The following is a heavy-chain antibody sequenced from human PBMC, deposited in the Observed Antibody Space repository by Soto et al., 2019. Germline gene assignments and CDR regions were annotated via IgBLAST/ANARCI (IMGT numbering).Heavy chain of an antibody. CDR2: IKSKNDGGTT. Sequence: GGSLRLSCAVSGFSFTNAWMNWVRQAPGKGLEWVGRIKSKNDGGTTDYAAPVKGRFSISRDDSKNTMYLQMNSLKTEDTAVYYCTTDPYPFQTRINAFDIWGQGTMVTVSS. CDR1: GFSFTNAW. V-gene: IGHV3-15*07. J-gene: IGHJ3*02. CDR3: TTDPYPFQTRINAFDI.